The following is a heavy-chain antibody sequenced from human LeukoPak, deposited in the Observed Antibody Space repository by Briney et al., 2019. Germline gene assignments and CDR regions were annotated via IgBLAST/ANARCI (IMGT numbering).Heavy chain of an antibody. V-gene: IGHV3-30*18. Sequence: GRSLRLSCAASGFTFSSYGMHWVRQAPGKGLEWVAVISYDGSNKYYVDSVKGRFTISRDNSKNTLYLQMNSLRAEDTAVYYCAKWSYNSGAFDPWGQGTLVTVSS. CDR2: ISYDGSNK. J-gene: IGHJ5*02. CDR3: AKWSYNSGAFDP. CDR1: GFTFSSYG. D-gene: IGHD6-19*01.